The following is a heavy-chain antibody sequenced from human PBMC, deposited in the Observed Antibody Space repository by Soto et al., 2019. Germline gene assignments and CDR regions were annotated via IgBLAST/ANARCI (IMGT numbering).Heavy chain of an antibody. D-gene: IGHD3-3*01. V-gene: IGHV1-2*02. CDR1: GYTFTGYF. CDR3: ARGGGTILAPLP. Sequence: ASVKVSCKASGYTFTGYFMHWVRQAPGQGLEWMGWINPNSGATKYAQKFQGRVTLTRDTSINTAYMEMSMLRSDDTAVYYCARGGGTILAPLPWGQGTLVTVAS. J-gene: IGHJ5*02. CDR2: INPNSGAT.